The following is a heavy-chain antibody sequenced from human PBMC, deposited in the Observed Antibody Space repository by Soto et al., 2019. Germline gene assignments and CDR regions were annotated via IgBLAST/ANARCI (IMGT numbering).Heavy chain of an antibody. CDR1: GFSFSSYA. V-gene: IGHV3-30-3*01. Sequence: QVPLVESGGGVVQPGRSLRLSCAASGFSFSSYAMHWVRQAPGKGLEWVAVISYDGSNKYYADSVKGRFTISRDNSKNTLYLQMNSLRAEDTAVYYCAGTVDNALVTGAYWGQGTLVTVSS. D-gene: IGHD5-18*01. CDR3: AGTVDNALVTGAY. J-gene: IGHJ4*02. CDR2: ISYDGSNK.